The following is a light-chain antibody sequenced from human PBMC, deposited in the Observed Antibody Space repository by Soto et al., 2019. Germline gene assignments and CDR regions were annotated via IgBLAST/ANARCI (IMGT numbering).Light chain of an antibody. Sequence: EIVLTQSPAPLSWSPGERATASCRASQNIKNFLAWYQQKPGQPPRLLIYDACNRVPGIPGRFSGSGSGTDFALSIANVEAEDFAVYFCQHRFDCPPTFGQGT. CDR3: QHRFDCPPT. V-gene: IGKV3-11*01. CDR1: QNIKNF. J-gene: IGKJ5*01. CDR2: DAC.